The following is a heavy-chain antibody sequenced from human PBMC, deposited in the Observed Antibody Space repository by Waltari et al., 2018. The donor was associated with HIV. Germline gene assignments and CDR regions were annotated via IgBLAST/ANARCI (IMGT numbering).Heavy chain of an antibody. V-gene: IGHV3-48*01. CDR2: ISSSRSTI. Sequence: EVQLVESGGGLVQPGGSLRLSCAASGFTFSSYSMTWVRQAPGKGLEWVSYISSSRSTIDYADSVQGRFTISRDDAKNSLYLQMNSLRAEDTAVYYCARGGTGVFDYWGQGTLVTVSS. CDR1: GFTFSSYS. D-gene: IGHD7-27*01. CDR3: ARGGTGVFDY. J-gene: IGHJ4*02.